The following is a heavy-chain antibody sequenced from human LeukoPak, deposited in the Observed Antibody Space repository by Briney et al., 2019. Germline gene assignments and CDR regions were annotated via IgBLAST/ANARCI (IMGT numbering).Heavy chain of an antibody. CDR3: ARHFRNSYYFDY. Sequence: SETLSLTCTVPGGSISSSSYYWGWIRQPPGKGLEWIGSIYYSGSTYYNPSLKSRVTISVDTSKNQFSLKLSSVTAADTAVYYCARHFRNSYYFDYWGQGTLVTVSS. CDR2: IYYSGST. CDR1: GGSISSSSYY. D-gene: IGHD1-14*01. V-gene: IGHV4-39*01. J-gene: IGHJ4*02.